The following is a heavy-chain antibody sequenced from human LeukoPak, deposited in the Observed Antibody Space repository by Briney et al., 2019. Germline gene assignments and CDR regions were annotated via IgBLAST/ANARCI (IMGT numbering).Heavy chain of an antibody. J-gene: IGHJ4*02. CDR2: MNINSGNT. CDR1: GYTFTNYD. V-gene: IGHV1-8*01. CDR3: ARVTGSIDY. Sequence: GASVKVSCKASGYTFTNYDINWVRQATGQGLEWMGWMNINSGNTGYAQKFQGRVTMTRDTSISTAYMELNSLRSDDTAVYCCARVTGSIDYWGQGTLVTVSS. D-gene: IGHD1-26*01.